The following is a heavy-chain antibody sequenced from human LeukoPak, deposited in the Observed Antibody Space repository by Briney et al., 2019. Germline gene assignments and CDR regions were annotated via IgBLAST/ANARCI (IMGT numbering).Heavy chain of an antibody. CDR1: GYTFTSYG. CDR3: ARDLQYRIVGATPLFDY. Sequence: ASVKVSCKASGYTFTSYGISWVRQAPGQGVEWMGGISAYNGNTNYAQKLQGRVTMTTDTSTSTAYMELRSLRSDDTAVYYCARDLQYRIVGATPLFDYWGQGTLVTVSS. J-gene: IGHJ4*02. CDR2: ISAYNGNT. V-gene: IGHV1-18*01. D-gene: IGHD1-26*01.